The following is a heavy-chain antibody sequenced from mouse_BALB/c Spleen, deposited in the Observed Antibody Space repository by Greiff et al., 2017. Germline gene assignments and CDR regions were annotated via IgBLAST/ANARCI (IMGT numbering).Heavy chain of an antibody. D-gene: IGHD1-1*01. J-gene: IGHJ1*01. CDR1: GYTFTSYW. CDR3: ARSDYYGSSYGWYFDV. CDR2: IDPSDSET. Sequence: VQLQQPGAELVKPGAPVKLSCKASGYTFTSYWMNWVKQRPGRGLEWIGRIDPSDSETHYNQKFKDKATLTVDKSSSTAYIQLSSLTSEDSAVYYCARSDYYGSSYGWYFDVWGAGTTVTVSS. V-gene: IGHV1-69*02.